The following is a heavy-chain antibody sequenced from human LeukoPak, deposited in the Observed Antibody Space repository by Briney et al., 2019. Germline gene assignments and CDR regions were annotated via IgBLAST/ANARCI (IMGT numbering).Heavy chain of an antibody. CDR1: GFTFSSYS. V-gene: IGHV3-21*01. D-gene: IGHD3-10*01. J-gene: IGHJ4*02. Sequence: GGSLRLSCAASGFTFSSYSMNWVRQAPGKGLEWVSSISGSSNYIYYTDSVKGRFTISRDNAKNSLYLQMDSLRAEDMAVYYCARGRDYYASGNYPYDYWGQGTLVTVSS. CDR3: ARGRDYYASGNYPYDY. CDR2: ISGSSNYI.